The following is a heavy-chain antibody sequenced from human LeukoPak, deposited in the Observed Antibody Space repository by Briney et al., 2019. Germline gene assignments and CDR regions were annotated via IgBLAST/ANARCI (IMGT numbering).Heavy chain of an antibody. J-gene: IGHJ4*02. V-gene: IGHV1-8*01. CDR1: GYTFTSYD. D-gene: IGHD3-10*01. Sequence: ASVKVSCKASGYTFTSYDINWVRQATGQGLEWMGWMNPNSGDTAYVRKFQGRVTMTRDTSINTAYMEVSSLRSEDTAVYYCTRGSFGSGSYNDYWGQGTLVTVSS. CDR3: TRGSFGSGSYNDY. CDR2: MNPNSGDT.